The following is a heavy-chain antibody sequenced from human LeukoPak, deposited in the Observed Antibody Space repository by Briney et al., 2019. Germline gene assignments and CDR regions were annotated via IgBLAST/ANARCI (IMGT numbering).Heavy chain of an antibody. J-gene: IGHJ6*03. V-gene: IGHV4-34*01. Sequence: SETLSLTCAVYGGSFSGYYWSWIRQPPGKGLDSIGEINHSGSTNYNPTLKSRVTISVDTSKNQFSLKLSSVTAADTAVYYCDHAHDCSGGSCYYNYYYMDVWGKGTTVTVSS. CDR3: DHAHDCSGGSCYYNYYYMDV. D-gene: IGHD2-15*01. CDR1: GGSFSGYY. CDR2: INHSGST.